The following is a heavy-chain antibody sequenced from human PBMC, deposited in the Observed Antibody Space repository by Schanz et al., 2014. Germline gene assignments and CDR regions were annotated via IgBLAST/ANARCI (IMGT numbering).Heavy chain of an antibody. CDR1: GGTFSSYA. D-gene: IGHD6-13*01. V-gene: IGHV1-69*04. J-gene: IGHJ4*02. Sequence: QVQLVQSGAEVKKPGSPVKVSCKSSGGTFSSYAISWVRQAPGQGLEWMGRIIPILGIATYAQKFQGRLTITADKSTSTAYMELSSLRSEDTAMYYCARDSGSSSWYPSDYRGQGTLVTVSS. CDR3: ARDSGSSSWYPSDY. CDR2: IIPILGIA.